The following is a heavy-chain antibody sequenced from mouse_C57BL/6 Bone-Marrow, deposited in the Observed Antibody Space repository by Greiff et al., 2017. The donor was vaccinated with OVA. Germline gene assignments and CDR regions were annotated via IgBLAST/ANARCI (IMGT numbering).Heavy chain of an antibody. CDR2: IYPSDSET. Sequence: QVQLQQPGAELVRPGSSVKLSCKASGYTFTSYWMDWVKQRPGQGLEWIGNIYPSDSETHYNQKFKDKATLTVDKSSSTAYMQLSSLTSEDSAVYYCARREGYGCLGYWGQGTTLTVSS. V-gene: IGHV1-61*01. CDR3: ARREGYGCLGY. D-gene: IGHD3-1*01. CDR1: GYTFTSYW. J-gene: IGHJ2*01.